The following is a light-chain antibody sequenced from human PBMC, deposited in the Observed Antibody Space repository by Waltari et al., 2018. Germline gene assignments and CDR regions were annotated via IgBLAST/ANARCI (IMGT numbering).Light chain of an antibody. V-gene: IGKV3-20*01. CDR3: QQYDGIVVT. Sequence: DIVLPQSPGTLSLSPGERATLSCRASQTVSSISFTWYQQKPGQAPRLLIYGTSNRAIGIPDRFSGSGSGTDFTLTISRLEPEDFAVYYCQQYDGIVVTFGGGTKVEI. CDR2: GTS. CDR1: QTVSSIS. J-gene: IGKJ4*01.